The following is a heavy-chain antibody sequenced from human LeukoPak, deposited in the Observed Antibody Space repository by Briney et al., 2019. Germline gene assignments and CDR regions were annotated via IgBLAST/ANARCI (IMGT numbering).Heavy chain of an antibody. CDR3: AGSGWQVYLDY. D-gene: IGHD6-19*01. CDR2: ISSSSSYI. CDR1: GFTFSSYS. J-gene: IGHJ4*02. V-gene: IGHV3-21*01. Sequence: GGSLRLSCAASGFTFSSYSMNWVHQAPGKGLEWVSSISSSSSYIYYADSVKGRFTISRDNAKNSLYLQMNSLRAEDTGVYYCAGSGWQVYLDYWGQGALVTVSS.